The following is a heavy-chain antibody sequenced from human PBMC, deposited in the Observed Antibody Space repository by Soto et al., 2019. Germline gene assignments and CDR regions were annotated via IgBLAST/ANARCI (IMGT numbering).Heavy chain of an antibody. CDR1: GFTFSSYG. CDR2: ISYDGSNK. Sequence: GESLKISCAASGFTFSSYGMHWVRQAPGKGLEWVAVISYDGSNKYYADSVKGRFTISRDNSKNTLYLQMNSLRAEDTAVYYCAKEGDSSGYYYYYYGMDVWGQGTTVTSP. J-gene: IGHJ6*02. D-gene: IGHD3-22*01. V-gene: IGHV3-30*18. CDR3: AKEGDSSGYYYYYYGMDV.